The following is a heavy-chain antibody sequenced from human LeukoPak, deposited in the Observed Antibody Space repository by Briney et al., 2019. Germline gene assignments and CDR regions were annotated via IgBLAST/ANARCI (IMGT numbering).Heavy chain of an antibody. J-gene: IGHJ6*02. CDR3: ASPTTVTTDYYYYGMDV. V-gene: IGHV3-66*02. D-gene: IGHD4-17*01. Sequence: GGSLRLSCAASGFTGSSNYMNWVRQAPGKGLQWVSVIYSGGSTYYADSVKGRFTISRDNSKNTLYLQMNSLRAEDTAVYYCASPTTVTTDYYYYGMDVWGQGTTVTVSS. CDR1: GFTGSSNY. CDR2: IYSGGST.